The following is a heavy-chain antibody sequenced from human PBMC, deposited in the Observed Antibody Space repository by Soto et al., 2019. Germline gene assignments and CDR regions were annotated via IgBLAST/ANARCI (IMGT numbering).Heavy chain of an antibody. CDR1: GYSFTSYY. Sequence: GESLKISCKGSGYSFTSYYIAWVRQMPGKGLKWMGIIHPGDSETRYSPSFQGHVIISADKSISSAYLQWSSLEAADTAMYYCARQRITRVRGVSSSGLDVWGQGTTVTVSS. CDR2: IHPGDSET. D-gene: IGHD3-10*01. CDR3: ARQRITRVRGVSSSGLDV. J-gene: IGHJ6*02. V-gene: IGHV5-51*01.